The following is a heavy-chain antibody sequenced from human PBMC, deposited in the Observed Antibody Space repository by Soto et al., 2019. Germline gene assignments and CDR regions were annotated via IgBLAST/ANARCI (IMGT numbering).Heavy chain of an antibody. J-gene: IGHJ4*02. CDR2: ISHSGRNS. CDR1: GFTFNNFA. CDR3: ARLGELDFDSDFDF. V-gene: IGHV3-23*01. Sequence: EVQLLESGGGLVQPGGSLRLACRASGFTFNNFALNWVRQTPGQGLEWISAISHSGRNSYYADSLKGRFTISRDDSKNTVFLQMSRPIVAHTAIYYCARLGELDFDSDFDFWGQGTLVTVSS. D-gene: IGHD1-1*01.